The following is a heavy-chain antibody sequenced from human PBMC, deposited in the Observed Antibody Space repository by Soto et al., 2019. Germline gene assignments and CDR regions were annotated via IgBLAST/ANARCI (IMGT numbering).Heavy chain of an antibody. CDR3: AKTYYYDSSGYPCFDD. CDR2: ISGSGGST. D-gene: IGHD3-22*01. CDR1: GFTFSSYA. V-gene: IGHV3-23*01. Sequence: GGSLRLSCAASGFTFSSYAMSWVRQAPGKGLEWVSAISGSGGSTYYADSVKGRFTISRDNSKNTLYLQMNSLRAEDTAVYYCAKTYYYDSSGYPCFDDWGQGTLVTVSS. J-gene: IGHJ4*02.